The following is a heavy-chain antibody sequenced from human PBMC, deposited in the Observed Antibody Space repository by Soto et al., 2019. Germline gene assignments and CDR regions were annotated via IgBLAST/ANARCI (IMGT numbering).Heavy chain of an antibody. CDR2: ISASGGST. CDR1: GFTFSSYA. CDR3: AKVRFCGGDCYSYGMDV. D-gene: IGHD2-21*01. J-gene: IGHJ6*02. V-gene: IGHV3-23*01. Sequence: GGSLRLSCAASGFTFSSYALSWVRQAPGKGLEWVSAISASGGSTYYADSVKGRFTISRDNSKSTLYLQMNSLGAEDTAVYYCAKVRFCGGDCYSYGMDVWGQGPTVTVSS.